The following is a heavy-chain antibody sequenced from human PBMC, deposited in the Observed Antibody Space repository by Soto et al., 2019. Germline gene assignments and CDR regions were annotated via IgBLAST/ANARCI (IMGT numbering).Heavy chain of an antibody. J-gene: IGHJ5*02. V-gene: IGHV3-74*01. CDR3: ARDVNAEPFDL. Sequence: GGSLRLSCAGSGFPFSRYWMHWVRQVPGKGLMWVANVVPDGSGTTYADSVKGRFTVSRDNAKNMLYLQMNSLRVEDTALYYCARDVNAEPFDLWGQGTLVTVS. CDR1: GFPFSRYW. CDR2: VVPDGSGT.